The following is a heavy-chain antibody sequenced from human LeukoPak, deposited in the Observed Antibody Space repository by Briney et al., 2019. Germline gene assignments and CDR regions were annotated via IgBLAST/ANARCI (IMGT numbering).Heavy chain of an antibody. V-gene: IGHV4-4*02. CDR1: GVSISSSNW. Sequence: SETLSLTCAVSGVSISSSNWWHWVRQPPGKGLEWIGEIYHSGSTNYNPSLRSRVTISVDKSKNQFSLKLSSVTAADTAVYYCSRLPDPWGQGTLVTVSS. CDR2: IYHSGST. J-gene: IGHJ5*02. CDR3: SRLPDP.